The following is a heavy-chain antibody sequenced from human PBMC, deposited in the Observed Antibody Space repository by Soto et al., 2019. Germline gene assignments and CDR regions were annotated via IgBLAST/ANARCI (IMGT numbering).Heavy chain of an antibody. CDR2: IYYSGST. CDR1: CGSISSGGYY. V-gene: IGHV4-31*02. CDR3: ASYQQSYAFDI. D-gene: IGHD2-2*01. J-gene: IGHJ3*02. Sequence: PSETLSLTCTVSCGSISSGGYYWSWIRQHPGKGLEWIGYIYYSGSTYYNPSLKSRVTISVDTSKNQFSLKLSSVTAADTAVYYCASYQQSYAFDIWGQGTMVTVSS.